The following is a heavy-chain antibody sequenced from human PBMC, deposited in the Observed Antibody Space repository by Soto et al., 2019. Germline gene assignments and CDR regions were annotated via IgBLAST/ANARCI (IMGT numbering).Heavy chain of an antibody. CDR3: ASTIVANEGWFDP. CDR2: IYYSGST. J-gene: IGHJ5*02. CDR1: GGSISGSSYY. D-gene: IGHD5-12*01. Sequence: SETLSLTCTVSGGSISGSSYYWGWIRQPPGKGLEWIGSIYYSGSTYYNPSLKSRVTISVDTSKNQFSLKLSSVTAADTAVYYCASTIVANEGWFDPWGQGTLVTVSS. V-gene: IGHV4-39*01.